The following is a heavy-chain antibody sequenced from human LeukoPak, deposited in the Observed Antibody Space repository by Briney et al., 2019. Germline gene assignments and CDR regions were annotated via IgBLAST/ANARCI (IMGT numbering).Heavy chain of an antibody. CDR2: INPSGGST. Sequence: ASVKVSCKASGYTFTSYYMHWVRQAPGQGLEWMGIINPSGGSTSYAQKFQGRVTMTRDTSTSTVYMELSSLRSEDTAVYYFAKGERHSSSWYLVYFDYWGQGTLVTVSS. J-gene: IGHJ4*02. CDR1: GYTFTSYY. V-gene: IGHV1-46*01. CDR3: AKGERHSSSWYLVYFDY. D-gene: IGHD6-13*01.